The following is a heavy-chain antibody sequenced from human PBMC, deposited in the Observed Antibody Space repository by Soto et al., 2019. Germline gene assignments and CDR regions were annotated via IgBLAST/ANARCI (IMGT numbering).Heavy chain of an antibody. Sequence: GGSLRLSCAASGFTFSSYGMHWVRQAPGKGLEWVAVISYDGSNKYYAGSVKGRFTISRDNSKNTLYLQMNSLRAEDTAVYYCAKDQSGSYRFFDYWGQGTLVTVSS. D-gene: IGHD1-26*01. J-gene: IGHJ4*02. CDR3: AKDQSGSYRFFDY. CDR1: GFTFSSYG. CDR2: ISYDGSNK. V-gene: IGHV3-30*18.